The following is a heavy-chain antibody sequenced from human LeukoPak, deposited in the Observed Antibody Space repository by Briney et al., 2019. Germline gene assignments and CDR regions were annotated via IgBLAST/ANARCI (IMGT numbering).Heavy chain of an antibody. CDR1: GFNFRAYA. V-gene: IGHV3-23*01. CDR3: AKDGVATQHALDI. CDR2: ISSSGGTT. D-gene: IGHD5-12*01. Sequence: GGSLRLSCAASGFNFRAYAMTWVRQAPGKGLDWVSGISSSGGTTYYADSVRGRFTISRGNSKNTVYLQLNNLRAEDTAVYYCAKDGVATQHALDIWGHGTMVTVSS. J-gene: IGHJ3*02.